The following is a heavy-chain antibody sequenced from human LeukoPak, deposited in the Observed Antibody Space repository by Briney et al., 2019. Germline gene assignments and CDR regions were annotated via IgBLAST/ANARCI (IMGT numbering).Heavy chain of an antibody. CDR1: GFPFSASA. D-gene: IGHD4-17*01. CDR3: ATVKYDYGDPVGWFDP. J-gene: IGHJ5*02. V-gene: IGHV3-23*01. CDR2: ILSTGTT. Sequence: PGGSLRLSCAASGFPFSASAMTWFRQAPGKGREWVSHILSTGTTYYADSVRGRFTISRDNSKNTLYLLMTSLRADDTAVYYCATVKYDYGDPVGWFDPWGQGTLVTVSS.